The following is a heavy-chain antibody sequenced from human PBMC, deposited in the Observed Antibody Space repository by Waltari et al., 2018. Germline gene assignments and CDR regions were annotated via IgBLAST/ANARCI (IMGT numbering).Heavy chain of an antibody. CDR3: VGWNDPINS. D-gene: IGHD1-1*01. Sequence: EAQLVQSGGGLVQPGGALTLSCAASDFTISSFWMTWTRQAPGQGLQWVAHIGPDGSDKYYVDSVKGRFTISRDNAENSLLLQMSSLRVEDTALYYCVGWNDPINSWGQGTLVAVSS. CDR2: IGPDGSDK. J-gene: IGHJ4*02. V-gene: IGHV3-7*01. CDR1: DFTISSFW.